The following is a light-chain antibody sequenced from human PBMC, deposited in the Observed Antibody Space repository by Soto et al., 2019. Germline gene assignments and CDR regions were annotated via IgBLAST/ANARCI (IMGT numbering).Light chain of an antibody. V-gene: IGLV2-14*01. CDR3: SSYTSSSTV. CDR2: EVS. Sequence: ALTQPAPVSGSPGQSITISCTGTSSDVGGYNYVSWYQQHPGKAPKLMIYEVSNRPSGVSNRFSGSKSGNTASLTISGLQAEDEADYYCSSYTSSSTVFGPGTKVTVL. J-gene: IGLJ1*01. CDR1: SSDVGGYNY.